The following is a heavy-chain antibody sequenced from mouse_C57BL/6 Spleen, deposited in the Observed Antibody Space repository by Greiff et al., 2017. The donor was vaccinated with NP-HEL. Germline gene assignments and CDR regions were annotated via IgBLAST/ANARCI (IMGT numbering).Heavy chain of an antibody. CDR2: IYPGSGST. J-gene: IGHJ4*01. D-gene: IGHD1-1*01. CDR1: GYAFSSYW. V-gene: IGHV1-55*01. Sequence: QVQLQQSGPELVKPGASVKISCKASGYAFSSYWITWVKQRPGQGLEWIGDIYPGSGSTNYNEKFKSKATLTVDTSSSTAYMQLSSLTSEDSAVYYCARRYYGSSYAMDYWGQGTSVTVSS. CDR3: ARRYYGSSYAMDY.